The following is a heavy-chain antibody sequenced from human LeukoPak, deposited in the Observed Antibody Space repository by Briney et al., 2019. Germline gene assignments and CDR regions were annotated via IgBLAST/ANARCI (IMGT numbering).Heavy chain of an antibody. CDR1: GYSFTSYW. Sequence: KPGESLKISCKGSGYSFTSYWIGWVRQMPGKRLEWMGIICPGDSDTRYSPSFQGQDTISADKSISTAYLQWSSLKASDTAMYNCARATNYVWGSYRPFYYYYMDVWGKGTTVTVSS. CDR3: ARATNYVWGSYRPFYYYYMDV. V-gene: IGHV5-51*03. D-gene: IGHD3-16*02. CDR2: ICPGDSDT. J-gene: IGHJ6*03.